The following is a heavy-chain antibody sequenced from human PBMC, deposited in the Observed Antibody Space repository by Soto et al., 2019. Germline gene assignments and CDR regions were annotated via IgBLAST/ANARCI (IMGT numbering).Heavy chain of an antibody. CDR1: GGIFSTYA. J-gene: IGHJ4*02. Sequence: QVQLVQSGAEVKKPGSSVKVSCKASGGIFSTYAISWLRQAPGQGLEWMGGIIPLFGTQNYAQRFQGRVTITADESTSTGYMELSRLRSEDTAVYYCARDRDDYGSGNYYNRIDFWGQGPLVTVSS. D-gene: IGHD3-10*01. V-gene: IGHV1-69*01. CDR2: IIPLFGTQ. CDR3: ARDRDDYGSGNYYNRIDF.